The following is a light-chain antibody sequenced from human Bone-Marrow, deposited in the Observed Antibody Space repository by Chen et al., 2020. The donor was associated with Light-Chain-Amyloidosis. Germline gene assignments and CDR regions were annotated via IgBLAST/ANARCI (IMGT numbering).Light chain of an antibody. CDR2: GSS. CDR3: QQYGTSPLT. J-gene: IGKJ4*01. CDR1: QTISSNY. V-gene: IGKV3-20*01. Sequence: EIVLTRSPGTLSLAPGEGANLSCRASQTISSNYLTWYQQKFGQAPRLLIYGSSSRATGIPDRSTGSGSGTDFTHTINRLEPEDFARYYCQQYGTSPLTFGGGTKVEIK.